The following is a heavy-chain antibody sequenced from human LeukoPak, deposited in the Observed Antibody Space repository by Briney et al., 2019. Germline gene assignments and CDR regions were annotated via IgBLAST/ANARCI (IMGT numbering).Heavy chain of an antibody. CDR2: IYYSGST. CDR1: GGSISSHY. D-gene: IGHD6-19*01. V-gene: IGHV4-59*11. J-gene: IGHJ5*02. CDR3: ARGCASSASGWYNGFGGDWFDP. Sequence: SETLSLTCTVSGGSISSHYWSWIRQPPGKGLEWIGYIYYSGSTNYNPSLKSRVTISVDTSKNQFSLKLSSVTAADTAVYYCARGCASSASGWYNGFGGDWFDPWGQGTLVTVSS.